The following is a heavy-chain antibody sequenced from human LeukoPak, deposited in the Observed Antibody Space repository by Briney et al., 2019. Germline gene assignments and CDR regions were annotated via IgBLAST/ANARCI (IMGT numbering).Heavy chain of an antibody. D-gene: IGHD3-22*01. CDR1: GGSISSYY. CDR3: VRDKSDSSGPYIDN. V-gene: IGHV4-4*07. J-gene: IGHJ4*02. CDR2: IYTSGST. Sequence: SETLSLTCTVSGGSISSYYWSWIRQPAGKGLEWIGRIYTSGSTNYNPSLKSRVTMSVDTSKNQFSLKLSSVTAADTAIYYCVRDKSDSSGPYIDNWGQGTLVTVSS.